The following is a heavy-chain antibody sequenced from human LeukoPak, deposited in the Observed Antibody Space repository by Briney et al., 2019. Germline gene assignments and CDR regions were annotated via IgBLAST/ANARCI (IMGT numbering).Heavy chain of an antibody. Sequence: GASVKVSCKASGYTFTGYYMHWVRQAPGQGLEWMGWINPNSGGTNYAQKFQGRVTMTRDTSISTAYMELSRLRSDDTAVYYCAREGYCSSTSCYFYYYYGMDVWGQGTTVTVSS. CDR1: GYTFTGYY. J-gene: IGHJ6*02. V-gene: IGHV1-2*02. CDR2: INPNSGGT. D-gene: IGHD2-2*01. CDR3: AREGYCSSTSCYFYYYYGMDV.